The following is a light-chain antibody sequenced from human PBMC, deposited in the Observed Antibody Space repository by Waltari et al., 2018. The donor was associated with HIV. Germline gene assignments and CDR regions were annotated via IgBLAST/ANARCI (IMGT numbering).Light chain of an antibody. CDR2: DAS. CDR1: QTVNTTF. Sequence: DIVLSQSPPPLSLSPGDRATLSCRASQTVNTTFLNWYQQKHGQSPRLLISDASARAAGIPDRFSASGSGTDFTLTINRLEPEDSAVYYCQQYGSSPLTFGGGTKGEI. V-gene: IGKV3D-20*01. J-gene: IGKJ4*01. CDR3: QQYGSSPLT.